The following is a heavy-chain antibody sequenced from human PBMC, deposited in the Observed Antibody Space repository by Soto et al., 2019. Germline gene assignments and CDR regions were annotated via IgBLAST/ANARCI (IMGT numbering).Heavy chain of an antibody. V-gene: IGHV3-23*01. J-gene: IGHJ2*01. CDR2: ISGSGGST. CDR1: GITFSNYV. D-gene: IGHD6-6*01. CDR3: AKDPRSSSAWYFDL. Sequence: EVQLLASGGGLVQPGGSLRLSCVASGITFSNYVMTWVRQAPGKGLEWVSSISGSGGSTFYADSVKGRFTISRDNSKNTMYLQMNSLRPEDTAVYYCAKDPRSSSAWYFDLWGRGSLVTVSS.